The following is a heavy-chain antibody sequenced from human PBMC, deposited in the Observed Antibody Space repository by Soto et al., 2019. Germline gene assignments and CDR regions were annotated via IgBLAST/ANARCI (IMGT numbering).Heavy chain of an antibody. CDR2: VYATGTS. CDR1: GGSMSKFY. Sequence: SETLSLTCIVSGGSMSKFYCSWIRKTAGKGLEWMGRVYATGTSDYNPSLRSRIAMSVDISKKTFSLRLRSVTAADTGVYYCVRDGSKTLRDCFDPWGQGILVTVSS. V-gene: IGHV4-4*07. J-gene: IGHJ5*02. D-gene: IGHD4-17*01. CDR3: VRDGSKTLRDCFDP.